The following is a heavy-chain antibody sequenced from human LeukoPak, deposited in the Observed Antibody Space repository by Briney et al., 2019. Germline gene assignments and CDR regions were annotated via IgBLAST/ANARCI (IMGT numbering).Heavy chain of an antibody. CDR2: FDPEDGET. CDR3: ASSWVDCSGGTCSNYYYYGMDV. J-gene: IGHJ6*02. V-gene: IGHV1-24*01. Sequence: ASVKVSCKVSGNSLNELSMHWVRQAPGEGLEWMGGFDPEDGETIYVQKFQGRVTMTEDTSTDTVYMELNSLRSDDTAVYYCASSWVDCSGGTCSNYYYYGMDVWGQGTTVTVSS. D-gene: IGHD2-15*01. CDR1: GNSLNELS.